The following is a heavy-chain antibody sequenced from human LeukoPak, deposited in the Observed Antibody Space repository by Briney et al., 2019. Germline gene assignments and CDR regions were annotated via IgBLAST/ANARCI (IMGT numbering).Heavy chain of an antibody. CDR1: GFTFSSYW. CDR2: IKQDGSEK. D-gene: IGHD3-3*01. J-gene: IGHJ4*02. CDR3: ARGYYDFWSGYYGDY. V-gene: IGHV3-7*05. Sequence: GSLRLSCAASGFTFSSYWMSWVRQAPGKGLEWVANIKQDGSEKYYVDSVKGRFTISRDNAKSSLYLQMNSLRAEDTAVYYCARGYYDFWSGYYGDYWGQGTLVTVSS.